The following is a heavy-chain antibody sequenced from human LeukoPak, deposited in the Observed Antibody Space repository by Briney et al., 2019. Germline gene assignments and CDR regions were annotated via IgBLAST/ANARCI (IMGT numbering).Heavy chain of an antibody. D-gene: IGHD3-16*02. V-gene: IGHV4-39*07. CDR3: ARGSGTYVWGSYRFPARFDY. CDR1: GGSISSSSYY. CDR2: IYYSGST. J-gene: IGHJ4*02. Sequence: SETLSLTCTVSGGSISSSSYYWGWIRQPPGKGLEWIGSIYYSGSTYYNPSLKSRVTISVDRSKNQFSLKLSSVTAADTAVYYCARGSGTYVWGSYRFPARFDYWGQGTLVTVSS.